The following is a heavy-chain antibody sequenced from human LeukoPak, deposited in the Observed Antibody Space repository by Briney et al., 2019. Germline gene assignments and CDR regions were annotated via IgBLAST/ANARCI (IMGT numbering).Heavy chain of an antibody. CDR1: GFTFSSYA. J-gene: IGHJ6*03. D-gene: IGHD5-24*01. CDR2: ISGSGGST. Sequence: GGSLRLSCAASGFTFSSYAMSWVRQAPGKGLEWGSAISGSGGSTYYADSVKGRFTISRDNSKNTLYLQMNSLRAEDTAVYYCASPRGPMAYYYYYYMDVWGKGTTVTVSS. CDR3: ASPRGPMAYYYYYYMDV. V-gene: IGHV3-23*01.